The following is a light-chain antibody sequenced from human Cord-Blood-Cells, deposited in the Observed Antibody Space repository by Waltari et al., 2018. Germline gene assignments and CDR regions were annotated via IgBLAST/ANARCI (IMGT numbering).Light chain of an antibody. CDR3: SSYTSSSTYV. Sequence: QSALTQPPSVSGSPGQSVTISCTGTSSDVGRSNRVSWYQQPPGTAPKLMIYEVSNRPSGVPDRFSGSKSGNTASLTISGLQAEDEADYYCSSYTSSSTYVFGTGTKVTVL. J-gene: IGLJ1*01. CDR1: SSDVGRSNR. CDR2: EVS. V-gene: IGLV2-18*02.